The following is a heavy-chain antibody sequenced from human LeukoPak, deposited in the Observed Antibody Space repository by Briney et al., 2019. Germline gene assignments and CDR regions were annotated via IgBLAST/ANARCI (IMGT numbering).Heavy chain of an antibody. CDR1: GFTFSSYS. D-gene: IGHD3-10*01. V-gene: IGHV3-21*01. CDR3: ARDSSQPSSLYYYYYMDV. CDR2: ISSSSSYI. J-gene: IGHJ6*03. Sequence: GGSLRLSCAASGFTFSSYSMNWVRQAPGKGLEWVSSISSSSSYIYYADSVKGRFTISRDNAKNSLYLQMNSLRAEDTAVYYCARDSSQPSSLYYYYYMDVWSKGTTVTVSS.